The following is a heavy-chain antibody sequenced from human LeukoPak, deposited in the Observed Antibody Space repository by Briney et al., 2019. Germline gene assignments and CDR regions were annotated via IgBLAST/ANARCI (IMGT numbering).Heavy chain of an antibody. CDR3: ARDYHGSGSLTTFDY. V-gene: IGHV1-46*01. Sequence: ASVKVSCKASGYTFTSFYMHWVRQAPGQGLEWMGIINPRGGSTTSAQKFQGRVTLTRDTSTSTVYMELSSLRSEDTAVYYCARDYHGSGSLTTFDYWGQGTLVTVSS. CDR2: INPRGGST. J-gene: IGHJ4*02. D-gene: IGHD3-10*01. CDR1: GYTFTSFY.